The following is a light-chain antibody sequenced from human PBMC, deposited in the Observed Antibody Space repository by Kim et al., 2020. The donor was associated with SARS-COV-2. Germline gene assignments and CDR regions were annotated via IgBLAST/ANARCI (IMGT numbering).Light chain of an antibody. V-gene: IGLV3-21*04. CDR3: QVWDSGSDHWV. J-gene: IGLJ3*02. CDR2: FGT. CDR1: NIGSKS. Sequence: APGKTARITCGGNNIGSKSVHWYQQKPGQAPVLVIYFGTERPSGIPERFSGSNSGNTATLTISRVEAGDEADYYCQVWDSGSDHWVFGGGTQLTVL.